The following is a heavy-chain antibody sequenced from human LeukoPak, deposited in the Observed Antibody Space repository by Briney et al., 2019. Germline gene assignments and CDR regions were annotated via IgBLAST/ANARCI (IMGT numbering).Heavy chain of an antibody. CDR1: GGTFSSYA. V-gene: IGHV1-69*13. J-gene: IGHJ3*02. D-gene: IGHD3-10*01. Sequence: SVKVSCKASGGTFSSYAISWVRQAPGQGLEWMGGIIPIFGTANYAQKFQGRVTITADESTSTAYMELSSLRSEDTTVYYCARDQGYYYGSGSPLGSFDIWGQGTMVTVSS. CDR3: ARDQGYYYGSGSPLGSFDI. CDR2: IIPIFGTA.